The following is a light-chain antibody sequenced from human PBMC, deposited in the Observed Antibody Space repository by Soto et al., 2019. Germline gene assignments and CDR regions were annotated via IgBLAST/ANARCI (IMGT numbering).Light chain of an antibody. CDR1: SGHSSYA. CDR3: QTWGTGIHYV. J-gene: IGLJ1*01. V-gene: IGLV4-69*01. CDR2: LNSDGSH. Sequence: QSVLTQSPSASASLGASVTLTCTLSSGHSSYAIAWHQQQPAKGPRYLMKLNSDGSHSKGAGIPDRFSGSSSGAERYLTISSLQSDDEADYYCQTWGTGIHYVFGTGTKLTVL.